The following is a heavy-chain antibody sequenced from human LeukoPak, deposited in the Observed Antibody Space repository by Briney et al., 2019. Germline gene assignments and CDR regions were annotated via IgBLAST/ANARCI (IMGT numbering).Heavy chain of an antibody. Sequence: SQTLSLTCTVSGGSISSGGYYWSWIRQHPGKGLEWIGYIYYSGSTNYNPSLKSRVTISVDTSKNQFSLKLSSVTAADTAVYYCARDGMSCTNGVCSPNDAFDIWGQGTMVTVSS. J-gene: IGHJ3*02. D-gene: IGHD2-8*01. CDR2: IYYSGST. CDR1: GGSISSGGYY. V-gene: IGHV4-61*08. CDR3: ARDGMSCTNGVCSPNDAFDI.